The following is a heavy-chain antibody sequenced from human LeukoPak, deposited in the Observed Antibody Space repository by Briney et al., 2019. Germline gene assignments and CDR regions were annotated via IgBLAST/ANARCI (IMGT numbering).Heavy chain of an antibody. D-gene: IGHD3-10*01. CDR2: IYTSGST. Sequence: PSETQSLTCTVSGGSISSYYWSWIRQPAGKGLEWIGRIYTSGSTNYNPSLKSRVTMSVDTSKNQFSLKLSSVTAADTAVYYCAREGFGEPMNNWFDPWGQGTLVTVSS. J-gene: IGHJ5*02. CDR3: AREGFGEPMNNWFDP. V-gene: IGHV4-4*07. CDR1: GGSISSYY.